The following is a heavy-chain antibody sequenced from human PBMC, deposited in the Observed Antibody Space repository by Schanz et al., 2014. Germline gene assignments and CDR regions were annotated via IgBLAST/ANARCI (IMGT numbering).Heavy chain of an antibody. CDR2: IAKGSSTR. V-gene: IGHV3-48*01. Sequence: EVQLVESGGGFVQPGGSLGLSCAASGFTVSSDHMNWVRQAPGKGLEWLSYIAKGSSTRHYADSVKGRVTISRDNAKNSVSLQMSRLRVEDTAVYYCASGVLVSSLEKGLEFWGRGTLVIVSS. CDR3: ASGVLVSSLEKGLEF. J-gene: IGHJ1*01. D-gene: IGHD6-6*01. CDR1: GFTVSSDH.